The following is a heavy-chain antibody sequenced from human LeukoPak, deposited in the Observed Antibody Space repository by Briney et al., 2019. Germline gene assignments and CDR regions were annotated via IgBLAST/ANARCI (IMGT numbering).Heavy chain of an antibody. CDR2: ISSSSSYI. Sequence: PGGSLRLSCAASGFTFSDYYMSWIRQAPGKGLEWVSYISSSSSYIYYADSVKGRFTISRDNAKNSLYLQMNSLRADDTAVYYCARETVYDILTGYAPYYFDYWGQGTLVTVSS. D-gene: IGHD3-9*01. CDR1: GFTFSDYY. V-gene: IGHV3-11*04. CDR3: ARETVYDILTGYAPYYFDY. J-gene: IGHJ4*02.